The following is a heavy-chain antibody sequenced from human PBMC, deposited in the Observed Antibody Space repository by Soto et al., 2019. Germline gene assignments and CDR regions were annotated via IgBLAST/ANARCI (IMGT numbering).Heavy chain of an antibody. D-gene: IGHD6-19*01. CDR3: ARDFDVAGVFDY. CDR2: IIPIFGTA. V-gene: IGHV1-69*13. CDR1: AVTFTSYF. Sequence: ASVKVSCKAPAVTFTSYFMHWVRQAPGQGLEWMGGIIPIFGTANYAQKFQGRVTITADESTSTAYMELSSLRSEDTAVYYCARDFDVAGVFDYWGQGTLVTVS. J-gene: IGHJ4*02.